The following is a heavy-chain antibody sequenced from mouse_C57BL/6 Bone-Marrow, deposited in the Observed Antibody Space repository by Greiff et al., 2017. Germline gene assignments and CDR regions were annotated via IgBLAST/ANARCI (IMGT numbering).Heavy chain of an antibody. V-gene: IGHV14-4*01. CDR2: IYPVICDT. CDR3: TTGSY. CDR1: GFNIKDDY. J-gene: IGHJ2*01. Sequence: DVKLVASGAELVRPGASVKLSCTASGFNIKDDYMHWVKQRPEQGLEWIGWIYPVICDTAYASKFQGKATITADTSSNTAYLQLSSLTSEDTAVYYCTTGSYWGQGTTLTVAS.